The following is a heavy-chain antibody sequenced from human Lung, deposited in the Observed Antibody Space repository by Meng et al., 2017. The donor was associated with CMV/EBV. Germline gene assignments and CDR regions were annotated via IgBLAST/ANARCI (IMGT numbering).Heavy chain of an antibody. CDR3: AREEGIGGFDP. CDR1: VGSISSYY. J-gene: IGHJ5*02. Sequence: VRLQESGPGLVKPSETLSLTCTVSVGSISSYYWSWSRQPPGKGLEWIGYIYYSGSTNYNPSLKSRVTISVDTSKNQFSLKLSSVTAADTAVYYCAREEGIGGFDPWGQGTLVTVSS. D-gene: IGHD3-10*01. V-gene: IGHV4-59*01. CDR2: IYYSGST.